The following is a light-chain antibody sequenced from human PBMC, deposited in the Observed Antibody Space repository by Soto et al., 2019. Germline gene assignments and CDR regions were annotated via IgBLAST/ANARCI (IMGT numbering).Light chain of an antibody. CDR3: QQYFTSPWT. CDR2: WAS. V-gene: IGKV4-1*01. CDR1: QSILDRSKNKYY. Sequence: DIVMTQSPDSLAVSLGERATFNCKSSQSILDRSKNKYYLAWYQQKSGQPPKLLIYWASLREPGVPDRFTGSGSGTDFTFTISSLQAEDVAVYYCQQYFTSPWTFGQGTKVEI. J-gene: IGKJ1*01.